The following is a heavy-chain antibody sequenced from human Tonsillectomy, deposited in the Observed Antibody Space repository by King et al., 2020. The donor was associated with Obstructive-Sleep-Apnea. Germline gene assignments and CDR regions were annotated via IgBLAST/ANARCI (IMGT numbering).Heavy chain of an antibody. CDR3: AKDSYYDSGGPYYYDMDV. CDR1: GFTFDVYA. J-gene: IGHJ6*02. CDR2: IIWNSGSI. D-gene: IGHD3-22*01. V-gene: IGHV3-9*01. Sequence: VQLVESGGGLVQPGRSLRLSCAASGFTFDVYAMHWVRQAPGKGLEWVSSIIWNSGSIAYADSVEGRFTISRDNAKKSLYLQMNSLRAEDTALYYCAKDSYYDSGGPYYYDMDVWGQGTPVTVPS.